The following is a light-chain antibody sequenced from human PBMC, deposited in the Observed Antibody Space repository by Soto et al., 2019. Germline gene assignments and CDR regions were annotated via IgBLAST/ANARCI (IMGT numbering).Light chain of an antibody. V-gene: IGKV1-9*01. J-gene: IGKJ4*01. CDR3: QHLNNYPLT. CDR1: QGIRIY. CDR2: AAS. Sequence: DIQLTQSPSFLSASVGDRVTITCRASQGIRIYLAWYQQRPGKVPNLLVYAASTLQSGVPSRFSGSGSGTEFTLTISRLQPEDFASYYRQHLNNYPLTFGGGTKVEI.